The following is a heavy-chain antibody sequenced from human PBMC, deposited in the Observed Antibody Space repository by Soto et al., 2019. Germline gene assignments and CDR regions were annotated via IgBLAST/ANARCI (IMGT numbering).Heavy chain of an antibody. Sequence: GGSLRLSCAASGITFSNYGMHWVRQAPGKGLEWVASISSDGSDKYYADSVKGRFTISRDNSKSALYLQLNSLRAEDTAVFYCANSYYFAMDVWGQGTTVTVS. V-gene: IGHV3-30*18. CDR3: ANSYYFAMDV. CDR2: ISSDGSDK. CDR1: GITFSNYG. J-gene: IGHJ6*02.